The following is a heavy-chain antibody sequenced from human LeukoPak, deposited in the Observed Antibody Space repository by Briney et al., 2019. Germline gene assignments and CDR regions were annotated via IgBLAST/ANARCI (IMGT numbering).Heavy chain of an antibody. CDR3: ARSKYSSSSYNWFDP. V-gene: IGHV1-69*04. CDR1: GYTFTSYG. Sequence: SVKVSCKASGYTFTSYGISWVRQAPGRGLEWMGRIIPILGIANYAQKFQGRVTITADKSTSTAYMELSSLRSEDTAVYYCARSKYSSSSYNWFDPWDQGTLVTVSS. D-gene: IGHD6-13*01. J-gene: IGHJ5*02. CDR2: IIPILGIA.